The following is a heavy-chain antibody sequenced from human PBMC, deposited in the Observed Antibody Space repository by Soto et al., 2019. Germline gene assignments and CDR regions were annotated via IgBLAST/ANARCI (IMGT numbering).Heavy chain of an antibody. J-gene: IGHJ6*02. CDR3: ARGPYDYVWGSYRYIYYYYGMDV. V-gene: IGHV1-8*01. CDR2: MNPNSGNT. Sequence: ASVKVSCKASGYTFTSYDINWVRQATGQGLEWMRWMNPNSGNTGYAQKFQGRVTMTRNTSISTAYMELSSLRSEDTAVYYCARGPYDYVWGSYRYIYYYYGMDVWGQGTTVTVSS. CDR1: GYTFTSYD. D-gene: IGHD3-16*02.